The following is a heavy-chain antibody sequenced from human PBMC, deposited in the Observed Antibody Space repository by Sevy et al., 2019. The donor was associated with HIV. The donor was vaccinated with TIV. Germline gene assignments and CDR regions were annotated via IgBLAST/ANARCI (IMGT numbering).Heavy chain of an antibody. D-gene: IGHD6-19*01. Sequence: SETLSLTCTVSGGSISSYYWSWIRQPPGKGLEWIGCIYYSGSTNYNPSLKSRVTISVDTSKNQFSLKLSSVTAADTAVYYWARDGNSSGWSTSWFDPWGQGTLVTVSS. CDR1: GGSISSYY. J-gene: IGHJ5*02. CDR3: ARDGNSSGWSTSWFDP. V-gene: IGHV4-59*13. CDR2: IYYSGST.